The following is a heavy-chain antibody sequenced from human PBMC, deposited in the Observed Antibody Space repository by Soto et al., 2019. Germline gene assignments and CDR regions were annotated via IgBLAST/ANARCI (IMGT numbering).Heavy chain of an antibody. D-gene: IGHD2-15*01. CDR3: AKAPCSGGSCYSGSVDY. Sequence: PGGSLRLSCAASGFTFSTYGMHWVRQAPGKGLEWVALIWSDGTNKYYADSVKGRFTISRDNSKKTLYLQMNSLRAEDTAVYYCAKAPCSGGSCYSGSVDYWGQGTLVTVSS. CDR1: GFTFSTYG. CDR2: IWSDGTNK. J-gene: IGHJ4*02. V-gene: IGHV3-33*06.